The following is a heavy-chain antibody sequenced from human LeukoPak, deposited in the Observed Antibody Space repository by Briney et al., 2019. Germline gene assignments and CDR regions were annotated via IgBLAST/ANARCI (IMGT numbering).Heavy chain of an antibody. V-gene: IGHV5-51*01. Sequence: GEPLKFSCKGSGYSFTSYWIGWVRKLPGKGLEWIGIIYAGDSDTRYSPSFQGQVTISADKSISTAYLQRSSLKASDTAMYYCARSYYYGSGSYNWFDPWGQGTLVTVSS. CDR2: IYAGDSDT. J-gene: IGHJ5*02. CDR1: GYSFTSYW. CDR3: ARSYYYGSGSYNWFDP. D-gene: IGHD3-10*01.